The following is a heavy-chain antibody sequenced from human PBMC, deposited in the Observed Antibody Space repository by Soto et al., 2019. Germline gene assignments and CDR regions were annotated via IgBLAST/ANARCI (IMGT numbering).Heavy chain of an antibody. D-gene: IGHD3-10*01. CDR2: ISYDGSNK. CDR3: ARDLGLWFGELLYYYGMDV. CDR1: GFTFSSYA. V-gene: IGHV3-30-3*01. J-gene: IGHJ6*02. Sequence: VGSLRLSCAASGFTFSSYAMHWVRQAPGKGLEWVAVISYDGSNKYYADSVKGRFTISRDNSKNTLYLQMNSLRAEDTAVYYCARDLGLWFGELLYYYGMDVWGQGTTVTVSS.